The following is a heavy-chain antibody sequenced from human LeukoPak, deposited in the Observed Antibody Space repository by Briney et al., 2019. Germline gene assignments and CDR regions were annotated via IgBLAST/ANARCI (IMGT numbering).Heavy chain of an antibody. CDR3: AGVLPVASRDY. V-gene: IGHV3-7*01. CDR1: GFTFSTYW. CDR2: IKQDGSDK. J-gene: IGHJ4*02. D-gene: IGHD2-2*01. Sequence: PGGSLRLSCAASGFTFSTYWMSWVRQAPGKWLEWVANIKQDGSDKSYVDSVKGRFTISRDNAKNSMYLQMNSLRAEDTAIYFCAGVLPVASRDYWGQGTLVTVSS.